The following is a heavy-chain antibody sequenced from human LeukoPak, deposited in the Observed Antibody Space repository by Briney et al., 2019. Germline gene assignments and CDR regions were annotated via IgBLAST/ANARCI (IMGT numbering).Heavy chain of an antibody. CDR3: ARWVNYGSKGCNFDY. V-gene: IGHV3-66*01. D-gene: IGHD4-23*01. Sequence: AGGSLRLSCAASGFTVSDNYITWVRQGPGKKLEWVSIIYGDGCTFYADSVKGRFTVSRDNSKNTVYLQMNSLRAEDTALYYCARWVNYGSKGCNFDYWGQGAPVTVSS. CDR1: GFTVSDNY. CDR2: IYGDGCT. J-gene: IGHJ4*02.